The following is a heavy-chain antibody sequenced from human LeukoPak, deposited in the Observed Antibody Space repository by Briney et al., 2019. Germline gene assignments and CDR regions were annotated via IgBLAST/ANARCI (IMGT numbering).Heavy chain of an antibody. J-gene: IGHJ4*02. D-gene: IGHD4-23*01. Sequence: SETLSLTCTVSGGSISSYYWSWIRQPPGKGLEWIGYIYYSGSTNYNPSLKSRVIISVDTSKNQFSLKLSPVIAADTAVYYCARVGVDYSGNIIKYYFDYWGQGTLVTVSS. CDR3: ARVGVDYSGNIIKYYFDY. CDR1: GGSISSYY. V-gene: IGHV4-59*01. CDR2: IYYSGST.